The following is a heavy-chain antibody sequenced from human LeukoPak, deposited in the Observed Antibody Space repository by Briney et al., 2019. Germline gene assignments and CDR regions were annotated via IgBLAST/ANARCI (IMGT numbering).Heavy chain of an antibody. D-gene: IGHD6-13*01. CDR1: GGSISSYY. CDR3: ARDSQQRVFDY. Sequence: SETLSLTCTVSGGSISSYYWSWIRQPPGKGLEWIGYIYYSGSTNYNPSLKSRVTISVDTSKNQFSLKLSSVTAADTAVYYCARDSQQRVFDYWGQGTLVTVSS. J-gene: IGHJ4*02. CDR2: IYYSGST. V-gene: IGHV4-59*01.